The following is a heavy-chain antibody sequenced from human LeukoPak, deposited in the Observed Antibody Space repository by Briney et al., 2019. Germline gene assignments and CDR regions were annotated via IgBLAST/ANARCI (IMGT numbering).Heavy chain of an antibody. D-gene: IGHD1-26*01. CDR1: GFSFSSHA. Sequence: GGSLRLSCATSGFSFSSHAMHWVRQAPGKGLEYVSGISDNGRTTHYANSVKGRFTISRDNSKNTVYLQMDSLRPEDMAVYYCARDLSGSYSFDYWGQGTLVTVSS. J-gene: IGHJ4*02. CDR3: ARDLSGSYSFDY. CDR2: ISDNGRTT. V-gene: IGHV3-64*01.